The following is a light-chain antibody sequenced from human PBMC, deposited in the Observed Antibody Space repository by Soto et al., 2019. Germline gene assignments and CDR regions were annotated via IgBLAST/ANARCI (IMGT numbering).Light chain of an antibody. V-gene: IGLV1-44*01. CDR1: SSNIGSHA. CDR2: SNN. J-gene: IGLJ2*01. CDR3: AAWDDSLVL. Sequence: QSVLTQPPSASGTPGQRVTISCSGSSSNIGSHAVNWYQQLPGTAPKLLIYSNNQRPSGVPDRFSGSKSGASASLAISGLQSEDEADYYCAAWDDSLVLFGGGTKLTVL.